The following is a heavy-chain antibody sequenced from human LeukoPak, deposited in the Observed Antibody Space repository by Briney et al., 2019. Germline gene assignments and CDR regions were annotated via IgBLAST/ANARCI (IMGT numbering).Heavy chain of an antibody. V-gene: IGHV3-64D*06. CDR2: ITSNGGST. CDR3: VKTGIAVAGVDY. Sequence: PGGSLRLSCSASGFTFSSYAMHWVRQAPGKGLEYVSAITSNGGSTYYADSVKGRFTISTDNSKNTLYLQMSSLRAEDTAVYYCVKTGIAVAGVDYWGQGTLVTVSS. CDR1: GFTFSSYA. D-gene: IGHD6-19*01. J-gene: IGHJ4*02.